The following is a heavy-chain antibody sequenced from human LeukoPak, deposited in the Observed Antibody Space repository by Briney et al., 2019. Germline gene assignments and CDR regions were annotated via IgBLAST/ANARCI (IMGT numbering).Heavy chain of an antibody. J-gene: IGHJ5*02. CDR1: GYTFTSYY. V-gene: IGHV1-46*03. CDR3: ARGGNLGYCSSTSCLTNWFDP. D-gene: IGHD2-2*01. Sequence: ASVKASCKASGYTFTSYYMHWVRQAPGQGLEWMGIINPSGGSTSYAQKFQGRVTMTRDTSTSTVYMELSSLRSEDTAVYYCARGGNLGYCSSTSCLTNWFDPWGQGTLVTVSS. CDR2: INPSGGST.